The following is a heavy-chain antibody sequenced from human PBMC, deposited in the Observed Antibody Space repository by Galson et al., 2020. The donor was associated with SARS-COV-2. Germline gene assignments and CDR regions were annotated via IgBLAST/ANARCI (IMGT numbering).Heavy chain of an antibody. Sequence: SVKVSCKASGGTFSSYAISWVRQAPGQGLEWMGGIIPIFGTANYAQKFQGRVTITADESTSTAYMELSSLRSEDTAVYYCARDPSSWYNNYYYYYGMDVWGQGTTVTVSS. CDR3: ARDPSSWYNNYYYYYGMDV. CDR1: GGTFSSYA. V-gene: IGHV1-69*13. J-gene: IGHJ6*02. D-gene: IGHD6-13*01. CDR2: IIPIFGTA.